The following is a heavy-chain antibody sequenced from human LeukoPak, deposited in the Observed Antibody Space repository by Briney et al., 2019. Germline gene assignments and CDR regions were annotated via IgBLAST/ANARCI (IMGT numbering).Heavy chain of an antibody. J-gene: IGHJ6*03. V-gene: IGHV1-69*06. CDR2: IIPIFGTA. D-gene: IGHD6-19*01. Sequence: ASVKVSCKASGGTFSSYAISWVRQAPGQGLEWMGGIIPIFGTANYAQKFQGRVTITADKSTSTAYMELSSLRSEDTAVYYCARGALAGTIGYYYYYMDVWGKGTTVTVSS. CDR3: ARGALAGTIGYYYYYMDV. CDR1: GGTFSSYA.